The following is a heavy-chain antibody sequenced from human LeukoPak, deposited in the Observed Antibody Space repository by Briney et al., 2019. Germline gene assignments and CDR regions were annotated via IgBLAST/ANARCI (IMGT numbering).Heavy chain of an antibody. J-gene: IGHJ3*02. Sequence: GGPLRLSCTASKFTFSTYWWHWVRQAPGKGLVWVPRIISDGSTKSYADSVKGRFTISRDNAKNTLYLQMNSLRAEDTAVYYCAREDVDIAVAAAGAFDIWGQGTMVTGSS. V-gene: IGHV3-74*01. D-gene: IGHD6-19*01. CDR1: KFTFSTYW. CDR2: IISDGSTK. CDR3: AREDVDIAVAAAGAFDI.